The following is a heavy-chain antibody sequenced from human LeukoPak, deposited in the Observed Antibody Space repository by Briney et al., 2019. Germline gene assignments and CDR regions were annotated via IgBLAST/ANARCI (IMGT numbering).Heavy chain of an antibody. J-gene: IGHJ4*02. Sequence: SETLSLTCAGSGGAISSGGCAWSWSRQPPGKGLEWIGESNHSGSTNYNASLKSRVTISVDTSKNQFSLKVSSVTAADTAVYYCARGLYDSSGFDYWGQGTLVTVSS. D-gene: IGHD3-22*01. V-gene: IGHV4-30-2*01. CDR1: GGAISSGGCA. CDR2: SNHSGST. CDR3: ARGLYDSSGFDY.